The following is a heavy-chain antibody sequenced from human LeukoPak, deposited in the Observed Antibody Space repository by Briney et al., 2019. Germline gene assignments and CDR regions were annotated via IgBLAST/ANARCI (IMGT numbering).Heavy chain of an antibody. CDR1: GYTFTSQY. Sequence: ASVKVSCKASGYTFTSQYIHWVRQAPGQGPEWMGIINPSGGSTSYAQKFQGRVTMTRDMSTSTVYMELNSLRPEDTAMFYCARTGYSSPRAHFDYWGQGTLVTVSS. CDR2: INPSGGST. J-gene: IGHJ4*02. D-gene: IGHD6-13*01. V-gene: IGHV1-46*01. CDR3: ARTGYSSPRAHFDY.